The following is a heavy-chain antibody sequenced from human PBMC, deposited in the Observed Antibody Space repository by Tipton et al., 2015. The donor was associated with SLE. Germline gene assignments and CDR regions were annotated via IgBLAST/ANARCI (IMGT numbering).Heavy chain of an antibody. CDR3: ARDPGMSRYLDRRYFDY. J-gene: IGHJ4*02. CDR1: GVSISSGGHY. D-gene: IGHD3-9*01. Sequence: LRLSCTVSGVSISSGGHYWSWLRQLPGKGLEWIGYLYYSGSTEYNPSLKSRVTISIDSSKSQLSLNLRSVTAADTAVYYCARDPGMSRYLDRRYFDYWGRGTQVTVSS. V-gene: IGHV4-31*03. CDR2: LYYSGST.